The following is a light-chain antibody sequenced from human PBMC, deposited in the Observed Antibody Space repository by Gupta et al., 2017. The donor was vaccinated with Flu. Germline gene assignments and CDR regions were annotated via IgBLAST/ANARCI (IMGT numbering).Light chain of an antibody. J-gene: IGKJ4*01. CDR2: YAS. CDR1: QNIGSS. Sequence: EIVLTQSPDFQSVAPKEKVTITCRASQNIGSSLHWYQQKPDQSPKLLIKYASQSISGVPSTFSGSGSGTDFTLSINRLVPEDAAAYYCQQRRSLPPTFGAGTKVEI. CDR3: QQRRSLPPT. V-gene: IGKV6D-21*02.